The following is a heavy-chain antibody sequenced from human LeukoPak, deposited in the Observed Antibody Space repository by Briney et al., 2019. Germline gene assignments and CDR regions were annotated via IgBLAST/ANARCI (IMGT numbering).Heavy chain of an antibody. CDR3: ARDPVFDY. CDR2: INSDGTAT. CDR1: GFTFRSYW. J-gene: IGHJ4*02. Sequence: GGSLRLSCAASGFTFRSYWMHWVRQAPGKGLVWVSRINSDGTATTYADSVKGRFTLSRDNAKNTVYLQMNSLRAEDTAVYYCARDPVFDYWGQGTLVTVSS. V-gene: IGHV3-74*01.